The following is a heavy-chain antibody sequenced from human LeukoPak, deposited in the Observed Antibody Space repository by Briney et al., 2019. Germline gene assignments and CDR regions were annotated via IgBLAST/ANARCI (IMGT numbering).Heavy chain of an antibody. D-gene: IGHD4-23*01. CDR3: ARDGGNHHFDY. CDR1: GYTFTGYY. Sequence: ASVKVSCKASGYTFTGYYMHWVRQAPGQGLEWMGRLMPSGGGTIFAQKFQGRVTLTTDTSTSTVYMELSSLRSEDTAVYFCARDGGNHHFDYWGQGTLVTVSS. J-gene: IGHJ4*02. CDR2: LMPSGGGT. V-gene: IGHV1-46*01.